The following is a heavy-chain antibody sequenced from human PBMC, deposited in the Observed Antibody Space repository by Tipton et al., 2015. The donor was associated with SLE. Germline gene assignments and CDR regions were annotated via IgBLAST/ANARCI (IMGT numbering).Heavy chain of an antibody. J-gene: IGHJ4*02. CDR3: AREAYCSSTSCYTGALDY. V-gene: IGHV4-59*12. CDR1: GDSISSYS. D-gene: IGHD2-2*02. CDR2: IYYSGST. Sequence: TLSLTCTVSGDSISSYSWSWIRQPPGKGLEWIGYIYYSGSTNYNPSLKSRVTMSVDTSKNQFSLKLSSVTAADTAVYYCAREAYCSSTSCYTGALDYWGQGTLVTVSS.